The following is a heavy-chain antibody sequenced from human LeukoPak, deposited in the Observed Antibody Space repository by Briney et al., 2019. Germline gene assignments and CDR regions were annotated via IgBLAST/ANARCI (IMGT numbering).Heavy chain of an antibody. CDR3: ARGTGELHFDY. CDR2: IYYSGST. Sequence: SETLSLTCTVSGGSISSYYWSWIRQPPGKGLEWIGYIYYSGSTDYSPSLKSRVTISVDTSKNQFSLKLSSVTAADTAVYYCARGTGELHFDYWGQGTLVTVAS. D-gene: IGHD1-7*01. J-gene: IGHJ4*02. V-gene: IGHV4-59*01. CDR1: GGSISSYY.